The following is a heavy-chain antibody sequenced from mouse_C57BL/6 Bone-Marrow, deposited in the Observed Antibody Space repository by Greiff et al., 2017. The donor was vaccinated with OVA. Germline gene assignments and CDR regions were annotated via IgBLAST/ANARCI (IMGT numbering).Heavy chain of an antibody. V-gene: IGHV14-4*01. CDR1: GFNITDDY. Sequence: VQLQQSGAELVRPGASVKLSCTASGFNITDDYMHWVKQRPEQGLEWIGWIDPENGDTEYASKFQGKATITADTSSNTAYLQLSSLTSEDTAVYYCTAPAVVATGDYAMDYWGQGTSVTVSS. CDR2: IDPENGDT. CDR3: TAPAVVATGDYAMDY. J-gene: IGHJ4*01. D-gene: IGHD1-1*01.